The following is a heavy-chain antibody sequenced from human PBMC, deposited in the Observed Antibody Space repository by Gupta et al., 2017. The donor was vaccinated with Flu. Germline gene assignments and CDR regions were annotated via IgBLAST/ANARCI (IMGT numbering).Heavy chain of an antibody. CDR3: ATISSYGRGWLDNYYAMDV. D-gene: IGHD6-19*01. CDR2: IKNRANGETR. V-gene: IGHV3-15*01. CDR1: GLRFSAAW. J-gene: IGHJ6*02. Sequence: EVHLVESGGDLVKPGGSLTLSCVASGLRFSAAWLPWVRQAPGMGLEWISRIKNRANGETRDYVAAVAGRFRISRDDSKNTLYLKMDSLKIEDTGIYYCATISSYGRGWLDNYYAMDVWGQGTTVTVSS.